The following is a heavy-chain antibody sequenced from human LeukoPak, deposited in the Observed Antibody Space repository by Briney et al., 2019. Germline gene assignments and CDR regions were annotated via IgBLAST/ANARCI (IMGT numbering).Heavy chain of an antibody. CDR3: AGGYYYDSSGYHY. Sequence: SETLSLTCAVYGGSFSDYYWSWIRQPPGKGLEWIGEINHSGSTNYNPSLKSRVTISVDTSKNQFSLKLSSVTAADTAVYYCAGGYYYDSSGYHYWGQGTLVTASS. CDR1: GGSFSDYY. V-gene: IGHV4-34*01. J-gene: IGHJ4*02. D-gene: IGHD3-22*01. CDR2: INHSGST.